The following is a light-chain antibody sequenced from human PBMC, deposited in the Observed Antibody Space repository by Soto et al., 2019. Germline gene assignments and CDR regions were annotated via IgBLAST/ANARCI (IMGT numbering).Light chain of an antibody. J-gene: IGKJ2*01. CDR2: GSS. CDR1: QSVSNNY. CDR3: QQYGSSPPYT. V-gene: IGKV3-20*01. Sequence: EVVLTQSPGTLSLSPGERATLSCRASQSVSNNYLAWYQQKPGQSPKLLIFGSSDRATGIPDRFSGSGSGTDFTPNISRLEPEDFAVYYCQQYGSSPPYTFGQGTKLEIK.